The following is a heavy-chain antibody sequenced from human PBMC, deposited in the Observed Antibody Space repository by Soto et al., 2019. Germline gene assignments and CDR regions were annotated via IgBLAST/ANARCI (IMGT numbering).Heavy chain of an antibody. J-gene: IGHJ4*02. CDR3: ARIRYMFAFVGLDY. D-gene: IGHD1-20*01. CDR2: IFSNDEK. V-gene: IGHV2-26*01. Sequence: GSGPTLIHPTETLTLTCTVSGLSLRNARMGVSWIRQPPGKALEWLAHIFSNDEKSYSTSLKSRLTISKDTSKSQVVLTMTNMYPVETATYSCARIRYMFAFVGLDYWGQGTLVTVSS. CDR1: GLSLRNARMG.